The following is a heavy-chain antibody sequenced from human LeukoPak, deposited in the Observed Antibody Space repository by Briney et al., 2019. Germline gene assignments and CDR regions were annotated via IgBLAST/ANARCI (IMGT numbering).Heavy chain of an antibody. CDR2: INSDGSST. J-gene: IGHJ3*02. Sequence: GGSLRLSCAASGFTFSSYWMHWVRQAPGKGLVWVSRINSDGSSTSYADSVKGRFTISRDNAKNSLYLQMNSLRAEDTAVYYCARGDLDYNMVSDAFDIWGQGTMVTVSS. D-gene: IGHD3-9*01. V-gene: IGHV3-74*01. CDR1: GFTFSSYW. CDR3: ARGDLDYNMVSDAFDI.